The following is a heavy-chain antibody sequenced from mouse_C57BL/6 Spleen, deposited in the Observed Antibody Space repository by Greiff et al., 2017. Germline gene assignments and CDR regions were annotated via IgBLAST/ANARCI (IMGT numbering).Heavy chain of an antibody. Sequence: EVQLVESGGGLVKPGGSLKLSCAASGFTFSDYGMHWVSQAPEKGLEWVAYISSGSSTIYYADTVKGRFTISRDNAKTTLFLHMTRLRSEDTDMYYCARGYLYDFDYWGQGTTLTVSS. D-gene: IGHD2-12*01. J-gene: IGHJ2*01. CDR3: ARGYLYDFDY. V-gene: IGHV5-17*01. CDR1: GFTFSDYG. CDR2: ISSGSSTI.